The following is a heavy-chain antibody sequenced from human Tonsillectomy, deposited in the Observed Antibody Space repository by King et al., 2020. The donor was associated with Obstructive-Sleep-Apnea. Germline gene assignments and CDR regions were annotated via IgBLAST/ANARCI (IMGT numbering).Heavy chain of an antibody. J-gene: IGHJ5*02. V-gene: IGHV3-30*03. CDR3: GGYNWFDP. CDR2: IYYDGSDK. Sequence: VQLVESGGGVVQPGRSLRISCAASGFTFSNYGMHWVRQAPGEGLEWMAMIYYDGSDKYDADSLKGRFTTSRDNSKSTLYLQMNSLRPEDTAVYYCGGYNWFDPWGQGTLVTVSS. CDR1: GFTFSNYG. D-gene: IGHD6-13*01.